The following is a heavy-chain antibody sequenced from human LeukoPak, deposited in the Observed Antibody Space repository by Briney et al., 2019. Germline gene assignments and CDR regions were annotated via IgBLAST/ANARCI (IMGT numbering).Heavy chain of an antibody. Sequence: PGGSLRLSCAASGFTFSSYSMNWVRQAPGKGLEWVSYISSSSSTIYYADSVKGRFTISRDNAKNSLYLQMNSLRAEDTAVYYCARDFGSGSYPHFDYWGQGTLVTVSS. V-gene: IGHV3-48*04. J-gene: IGHJ4*02. CDR2: ISSSSSTI. CDR1: GFTFSSYS. D-gene: IGHD3-10*01. CDR3: ARDFGSGSYPHFDY.